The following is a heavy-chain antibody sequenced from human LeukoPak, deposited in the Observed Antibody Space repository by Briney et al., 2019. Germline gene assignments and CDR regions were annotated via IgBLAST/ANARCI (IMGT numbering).Heavy chain of an antibody. V-gene: IGHV4-59*01. CDR1: GGSISSYY. J-gene: IGHJ4*02. CDR3: ARSETVAGTSLWRY. CDR2: IYYSGST. D-gene: IGHD6-19*01. Sequence: SETLCLTCTVSGGSISSYYWSWVRQPPEKGLEWIGDIYYSGSTNYNPSLKSRVTISVDTSKNQFSLKLSSVTAADTAVYYCARSETVAGTSLWRYWGQGTLVTVSS.